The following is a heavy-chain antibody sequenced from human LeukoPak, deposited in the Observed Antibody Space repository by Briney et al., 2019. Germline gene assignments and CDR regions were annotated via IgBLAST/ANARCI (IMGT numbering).Heavy chain of an antibody. D-gene: IGHD3-10*02. CDR1: GFTFSRYS. CDR3: AELGITMIGGV. Sequence: PGGSLRLSCAASGFTFSRYSMNWVRQALGKGLEWISYISSSNSIIHYADSVKGRFTISRDNAKNSLYLQMNSLRAEGTAVYYCAELGITMIGGVWGKGTTVTISS. V-gene: IGHV3-48*01. J-gene: IGHJ6*04. CDR2: ISSSNSII.